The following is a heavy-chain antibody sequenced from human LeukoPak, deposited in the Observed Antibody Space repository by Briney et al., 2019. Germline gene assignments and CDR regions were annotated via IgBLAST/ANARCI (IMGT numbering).Heavy chain of an antibody. V-gene: IGHV4-59*08. J-gene: IGHJ4*02. Sequence: PSETLSLTCSVSGGSVSSYYWSWIRQSPGKGLEWIGYIHNSGRTNYNPSLKTRVTGFVDTSKNQVSLRLSSVTAADTAVYYCARHGTISSESYFDYWGQGALVTVSS. CDR3: ARHGTISSESYFDY. D-gene: IGHD1-14*01. CDR2: IHNSGRT. CDR1: GGSVSSYY.